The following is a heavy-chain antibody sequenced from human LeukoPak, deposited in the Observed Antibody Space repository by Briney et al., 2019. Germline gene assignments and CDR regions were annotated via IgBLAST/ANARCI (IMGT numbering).Heavy chain of an antibody. CDR3: ARDGGYCSGGSCPYYYYYYMDV. D-gene: IGHD2-15*01. Sequence: SETLSLTCTVSGGSISSYYWSWIRQPPRKGLQWIGYIHYTGSTNYNPSLKSRVTISVDTSKNQFSLKLSSVTAADTAVYYCARDGGYCSGGSCPYYYYYYMDVWGKGTTVTVSS. CDR1: GGSISSYY. V-gene: IGHV4-59*01. CDR2: IHYTGST. J-gene: IGHJ6*03.